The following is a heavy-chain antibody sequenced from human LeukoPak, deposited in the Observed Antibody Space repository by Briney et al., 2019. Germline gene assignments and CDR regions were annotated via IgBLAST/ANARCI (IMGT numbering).Heavy chain of an antibody. CDR1: GYSFTSYW. CDR3: ARPYCSSTSCYGYFQH. Sequence: GESLKISCKGSGYSFTSYWIGWVRQLPGKGLEWMGIIYPGDSDTSYSPSFQGQVTIPADKSISTAYLQWSSLKASDTAMYYCARPYCSSTSCYGYFQHWGQGTLVTVSS. V-gene: IGHV5-51*01. J-gene: IGHJ1*01. CDR2: IYPGDSDT. D-gene: IGHD2-2*01.